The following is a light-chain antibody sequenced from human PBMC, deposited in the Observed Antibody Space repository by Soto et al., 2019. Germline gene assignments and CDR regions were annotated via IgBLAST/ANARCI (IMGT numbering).Light chain of an antibody. CDR1: QSISSW. CDR3: QQYNSYSGT. J-gene: IGKJ1*01. CDR2: DAS. Sequence: DIQMTQSPSTLSASVGDRVTITCRASQSISSWLAWYQQKPGKAPKLLIYDASSLESGVPSRLSGSGSGTDFTLTISSLQPDDFATYYCQQYNSYSGTFGQGTKVEIK. V-gene: IGKV1-5*01.